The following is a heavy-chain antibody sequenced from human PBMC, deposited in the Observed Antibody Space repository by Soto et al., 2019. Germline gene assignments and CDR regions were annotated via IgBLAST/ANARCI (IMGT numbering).Heavy chain of an antibody. CDR3: ARVDYGDYNWFDP. V-gene: IGHV4-39*01. J-gene: IGHJ5*02. Sequence: SETLSLTCTVSGGSISSSRYYWGWIRQPPGKGLEWIGSIYYSGNTYYNPSLKSRVTISVDTSKNQFSLKLSSVTAADTAVYYCARVDYGDYNWFDPWGQGTLVTVSS. CDR1: GGSISSSRYY. CDR2: IYYSGNT. D-gene: IGHD4-17*01.